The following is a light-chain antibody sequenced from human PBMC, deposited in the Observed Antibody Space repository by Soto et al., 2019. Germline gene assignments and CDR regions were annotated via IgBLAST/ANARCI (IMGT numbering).Light chain of an antibody. J-gene: IGKJ1*01. Sequence: EIVMTQSPATLSVSPGERATLSCRASQSVSSNLAWYQQKPGQAPRLLIYGASTRATGIPARFSGRGSGTEFTLTISSLQSEDFVVYYCQQYNNWPRTFGQGTKVEIK. CDR2: GAS. CDR1: QSVSSN. V-gene: IGKV3-15*01. CDR3: QQYNNWPRT.